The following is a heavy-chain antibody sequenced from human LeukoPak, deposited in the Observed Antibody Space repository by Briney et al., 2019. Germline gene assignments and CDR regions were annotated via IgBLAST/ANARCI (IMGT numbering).Heavy chain of an antibody. V-gene: IGHV3-73*01. CDR2: IRSKANSYAT. J-gene: IGHJ3*02. CDR1: GFTFSGSA. Sequence: GGSLRLSCAASGFTFSGSAMHWVRQASGKGLEWVGRIRSKANSYATAYAASVKGRFTISRDDSKNTAYLQMNSLKTEDTAVYYCTRTSEWDAFDIWGQGTMVTASS. D-gene: IGHD2-8*01. CDR3: TRTSEWDAFDI.